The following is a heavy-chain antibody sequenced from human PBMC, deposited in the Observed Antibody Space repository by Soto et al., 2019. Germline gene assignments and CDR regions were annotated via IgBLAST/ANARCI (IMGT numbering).Heavy chain of an antibody. Sequence: PGGSLRLSCAASGFTFSNAWMNWVRQAPGKGLEWVGRIKSKTDGGTTDYAAPVKGRFTISRDDSKNTLFLQMNSLKTEDTAVYYCTTDDELKWELLAPFDYWGQGTLVTVS. CDR2: IKSKTDGGTT. CDR3: TTDDELKWELLAPFDY. D-gene: IGHD1-26*01. V-gene: IGHV3-15*07. J-gene: IGHJ4*02. CDR1: GFTFSNAW.